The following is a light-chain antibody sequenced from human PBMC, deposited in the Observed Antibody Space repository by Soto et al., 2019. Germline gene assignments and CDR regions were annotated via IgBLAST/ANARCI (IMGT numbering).Light chain of an antibody. CDR2: GGT. V-gene: IGLV2-14*02. CDR1: SSDVGSYNP. J-gene: IGLJ1*01. CDR3: QSYDSTLSARYV. Sequence: QSALTQPASVSGSPGQSITISCTGTSSDVGSYNPVSWYQQHPGKAPKLLIVGGTIRPSGVPDRFSASTSGTSASLAITGLQAEDEGDYYCQSYDSTLSARYVFGTGTKLTVL.